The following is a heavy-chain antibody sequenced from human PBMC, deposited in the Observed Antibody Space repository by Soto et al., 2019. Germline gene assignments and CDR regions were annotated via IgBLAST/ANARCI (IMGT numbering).Heavy chain of an antibody. Sequence: SETLSLTCTVSGGSISSYYWSWIRQPPGKGLEWIGYIYYSGSTNYNPSLKSRVTISVDTSKNQFSLKLSSVTAADTAVYYCARLGVSSGWSGYYFDYWGQGTLVTVSS. CDR1: GGSISSYY. V-gene: IGHV4-59*01. D-gene: IGHD6-19*01. CDR2: IYYSGST. CDR3: ARLGVSSGWSGYYFDY. J-gene: IGHJ4*02.